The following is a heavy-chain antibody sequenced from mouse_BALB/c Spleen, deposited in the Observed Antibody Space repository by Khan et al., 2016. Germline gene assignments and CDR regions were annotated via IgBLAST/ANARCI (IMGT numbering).Heavy chain of an antibody. CDR1: GYSITSDYA. CDR2: ISYSGST. V-gene: IGHV3-2*02. D-gene: IGHD2-4*01. CDR3: ARSMIPTGFAY. J-gene: IGHJ3*01. Sequence: EVQLQESGPGLVKPSQSLSLTCTVTGYSITSDYAWNWIRQFPGNKLEWMGYISYSGSTSYNPSLKSRISITRDTSKNQFFLHLNSVTTEDTATYYCARSMIPTGFAYWGQGTLVTVSA.